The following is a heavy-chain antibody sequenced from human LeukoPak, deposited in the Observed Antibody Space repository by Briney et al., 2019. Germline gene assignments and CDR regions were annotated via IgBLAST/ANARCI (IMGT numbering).Heavy chain of an antibody. CDR2: IYYSGST. D-gene: IGHD3-10*01. J-gene: IGHJ4*02. Sequence: SETLSLTCTVSGGSISSYYWSWIREPPGKGLEWIGYIYYSGSTNYNPSLKSRVTISVDTSKNQFSLKLSSVTAADTAVYYCARGYGSGSYWVYWGQGTLVTVSS. V-gene: IGHV4-59*01. CDR3: ARGYGSGSYWVY. CDR1: GGSISSYY.